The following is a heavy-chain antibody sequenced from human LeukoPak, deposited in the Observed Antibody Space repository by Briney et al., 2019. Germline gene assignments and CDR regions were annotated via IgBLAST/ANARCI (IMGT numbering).Heavy chain of an antibody. CDR3: ASGGYSYGYWNY. CDR1: GGTFSSYA. V-gene: IGHV1-69*13. Sequence: GASVKVSCKASGGTFSSYAISWVRQAPGQGLEWMGGIIPIFGTANYAQKLQGRVTITADESTSTAYMELSSLRSEDTAVYYCASGGYSYGYWNYWGQGTLVTVSS. D-gene: IGHD5-18*01. J-gene: IGHJ4*02. CDR2: IIPIFGTA.